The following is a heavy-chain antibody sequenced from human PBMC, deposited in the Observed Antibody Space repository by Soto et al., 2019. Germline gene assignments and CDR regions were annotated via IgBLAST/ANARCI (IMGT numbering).Heavy chain of an antibody. CDR3: ARERIQINGEKTAKNYYYGMDV. D-gene: IGHD5-18*01. CDR1: GGTFSSYA. V-gene: IGHV1-69*13. Sequence: SVKVSCKASGGTFSSYAISWVRQAPGRGLEWMGGIIPIFGTANYAQKFQGRVTITADESTSTAYMELSSLRSEDTAVYYCARERIQINGEKTAKNYYYGMDVWGKGTTGTV. J-gene: IGHJ6*04. CDR2: IIPIFGTA.